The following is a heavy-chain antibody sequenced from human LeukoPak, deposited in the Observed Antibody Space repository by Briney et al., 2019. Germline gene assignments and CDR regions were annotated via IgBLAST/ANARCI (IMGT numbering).Heavy chain of an antibody. D-gene: IGHD3-22*01. J-gene: IGHJ3*02. CDR1: GYTFTNYG. CDR2: ISGYNGYT. CDR3: ARDGHRRYHYDSSGREDAFDM. V-gene: IGHV1-18*01. Sequence: ASVKVSCKASGYTFTNYGISWVRQAPGQGLEWMGWISGYNGYTNYAQKLQGRVTMTTDTSTSTAYMEVRSLRSDDTAVYYCARDGHRRYHYDSSGREDAFDMWGQGTMVTVSS.